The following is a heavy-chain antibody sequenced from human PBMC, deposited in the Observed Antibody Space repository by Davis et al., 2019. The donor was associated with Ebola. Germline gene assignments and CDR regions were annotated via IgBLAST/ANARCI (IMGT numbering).Heavy chain of an antibody. Sequence: GGSLRLSCAASGFTFSSYWMSWVRQAPGKGLEWVANIKQDGSEKYYVDSVKGRFTISRDNSKNTLYLQMNSLRAEDTAVYYCAKGGDYKHYFDYWGQGTLVTVSS. J-gene: IGHJ4*02. CDR1: GFTFSSYW. V-gene: IGHV3-7*03. CDR2: IKQDGSEK. CDR3: AKGGDYKHYFDY. D-gene: IGHD4-17*01.